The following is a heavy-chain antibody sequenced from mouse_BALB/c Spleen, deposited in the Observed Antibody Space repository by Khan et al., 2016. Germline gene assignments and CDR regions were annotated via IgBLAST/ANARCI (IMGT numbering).Heavy chain of an antibody. J-gene: IGHJ3*01. D-gene: IGHD2-13*01. V-gene: IGHV9-3-1*01. CDR1: GYTFTNYG. Sequence: QIQLVQSGPELKKPGETVKISCKASGYTFTNYGMNWVKQAPGKGLKWMGWINTYTGEPTYADDFKGRFAFSLQTSASTAYLQINTLKNEDTATCFCAIGGDYGGFASWGQGTLVTVSA. CDR3: AIGGDYGGFAS. CDR2: INTYTGEP.